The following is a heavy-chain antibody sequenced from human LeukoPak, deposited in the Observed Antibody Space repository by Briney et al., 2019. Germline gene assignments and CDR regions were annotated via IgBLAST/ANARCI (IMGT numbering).Heavy chain of an antibody. CDR2: MNPNSGNT. D-gene: IGHD3-10*01. J-gene: IGHJ6*02. CDR3: AREYGSGSYSYYYGMDV. V-gene: IGHV1-8*01. Sequence: RASVKVSCKASGYTFTSYDINWVRQATGQGLEWMGWMNPNSGNTGYAQKFQGRVTMTRNTSISTAYMELSSLRSEDTAVYYCAREYGSGSYSYYYGMDVWGQGTTVTVSS. CDR1: GYTFTSYD.